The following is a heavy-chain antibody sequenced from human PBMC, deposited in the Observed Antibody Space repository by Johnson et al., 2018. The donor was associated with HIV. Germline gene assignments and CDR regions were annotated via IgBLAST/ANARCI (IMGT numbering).Heavy chain of an antibody. J-gene: IGHJ3*02. V-gene: IGHV3-73*01. Sequence: VQLVESGGGLVQPGGSLRLSCAASGFTFSTYAMAWVRQAPGKGLEWVGRIRSKANNYATSYAASVKGRFTISRDNSKNTLYLEMNSLRPEDTAVYYCAKEAITMARGRAFDIWGQGTMVTVSS. CDR1: GFTFSTYA. CDR3: AKEAITMARGRAFDI. D-gene: IGHD3-10*01. CDR2: IRSKANNYAT.